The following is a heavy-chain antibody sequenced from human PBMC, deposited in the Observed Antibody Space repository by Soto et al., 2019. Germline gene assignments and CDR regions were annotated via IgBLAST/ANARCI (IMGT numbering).Heavy chain of an antibody. CDR1: GGSISSSSSY. D-gene: IGHD3-3*01. CDR3: ARTGFWSGYRVVDY. V-gene: IGHV4-39*01. Sequence: QLQLQESGPGLVKPSETLSLTCSVSGGSISSSSSYWGWIRQPPGKGLEWIGSISYSGSTYYYHPSLKSRITISVDTSKNQFSLKLSSVTAADTAVYFCARTGFWSGYRVVDYWGQGTLVTVSS. CDR2: ISYSGSTY. J-gene: IGHJ4*02.